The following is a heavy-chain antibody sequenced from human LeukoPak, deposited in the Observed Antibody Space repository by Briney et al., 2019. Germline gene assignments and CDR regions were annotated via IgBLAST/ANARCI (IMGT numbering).Heavy chain of an antibody. Sequence: ASVKVSCKASGYSFSGYFIHWVRQAAGQGLEWMGRINANSGVTEYAQNFQGWVAMSRDTSINTASMELSWLTSDDTAVYYCARDLSSTPNWEFDYWGQGTLVTVSS. J-gene: IGHJ4*02. D-gene: IGHD7-27*01. CDR2: INANSGVT. CDR3: ARDLSSTPNWEFDY. V-gene: IGHV1-2*04. CDR1: GYSFSGYF.